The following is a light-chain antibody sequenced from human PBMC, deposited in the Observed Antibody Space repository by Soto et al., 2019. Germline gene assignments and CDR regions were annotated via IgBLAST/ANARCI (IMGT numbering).Light chain of an antibody. J-gene: IGKJ5*01. Sequence: IVLTQSPGTLSLSPGGRATLSLRASQSLSSNLAWYQQKPGQAPRLLIYGASTRATGIPARFSGSGSGTDFTLTVSGLQSEDFAVYYCQQYNNWLRITFGQGTRLEV. CDR2: GAS. CDR3: QQYNNWLRIT. CDR1: QSLSSN. V-gene: IGKV3-15*01.